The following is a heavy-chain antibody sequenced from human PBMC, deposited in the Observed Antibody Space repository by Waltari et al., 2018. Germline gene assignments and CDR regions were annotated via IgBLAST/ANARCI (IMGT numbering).Heavy chain of an antibody. Sequence: QVQLVQSGAEVRKPGASDKVSCETSGSTFSGYYIPWGRQAPGQGPEWKGRIIPNSGGTSYAQKFQGRVTMTRDTSITTAYMELRSLTSDDTTVYYCARGNWGYFFDYWGQGTLVPVSS. CDR3: ARGNWGYFFDY. CDR1: GSTFSGYY. D-gene: IGHD7-27*01. V-gene: IGHV1-2*06. J-gene: IGHJ4*02. CDR2: IIPNSGGT.